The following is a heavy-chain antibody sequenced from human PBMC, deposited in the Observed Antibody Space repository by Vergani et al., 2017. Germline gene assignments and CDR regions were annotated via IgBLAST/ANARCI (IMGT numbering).Heavy chain of an antibody. CDR1: GYTFTSYG. D-gene: IGHD6-6*01. Sequence: QVQLVQSGAEVKKPGASVKVSCKASGYTFTSYGISWVRQAPGQGLEWMGWISAYNGNTNYAQKLQGRATMTTDTSTRTAYMELRSLRSDDTAVYYCARELPLIAARTPIYGMDVWGQGTTVTVS. J-gene: IGHJ6*02. CDR3: ARELPLIAARTPIYGMDV. CDR2: ISAYNGNT. V-gene: IGHV1-18*01.